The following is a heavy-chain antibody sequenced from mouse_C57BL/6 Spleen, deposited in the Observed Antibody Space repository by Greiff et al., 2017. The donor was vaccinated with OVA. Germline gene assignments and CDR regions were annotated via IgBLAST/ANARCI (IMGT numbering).Heavy chain of an antibody. CDR1: GYTFTSYW. CDR2: IDPSDSET. J-gene: IGHJ2*01. D-gene: IGHD3-2*02. Sequence: QVQLQQPGAELVRPGSSVKLSCKASGYTFTSYWMHWVKQRPIQGLEWIGNIDPSDSETHYNQKFKDKATLTVDKSSRTAYMQLSSLTSEDSAVYYCARGTAQVTFDDWGQGTTLTVSS. V-gene: IGHV1-52*01. CDR3: ARGTAQVTFDD.